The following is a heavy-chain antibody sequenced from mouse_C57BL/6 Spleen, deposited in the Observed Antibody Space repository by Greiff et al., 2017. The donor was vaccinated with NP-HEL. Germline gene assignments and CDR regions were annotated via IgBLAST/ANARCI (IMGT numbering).Heavy chain of an antibody. D-gene: IGHD1-1*02. CDR1: GYTFTSYW. CDR2: IHPSDSDT. J-gene: IGHJ4*01. V-gene: IGHV1-74*01. CDR3: AISVAPYAMGD. Sequence: QVQLQQPGAELVKPGASVKVSCKASGYTFTSYWMHWVKQRPGQGLEWIGRIHPSDSDTNYNQTFKGKATLTVDKSSSTAYMQLSSLTSEDAAIYDCAISVAPYAMGDKGQGTSVTVSS.